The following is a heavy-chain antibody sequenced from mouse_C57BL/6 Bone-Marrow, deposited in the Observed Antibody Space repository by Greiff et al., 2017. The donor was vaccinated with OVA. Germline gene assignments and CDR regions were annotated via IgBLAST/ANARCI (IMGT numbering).Heavy chain of an antibody. Sequence: EVKVVESGPGLAKPSQTLSLTCSVTGYSITSDYWNWIRKFPGNKLEYMGYISYSGSTYYNPSLKSRISITRDTSKNQYYLQLNSVTTEDTATYYCARDRAGAYYGSSYFDYWGQGTTLTVSS. D-gene: IGHD1-1*01. V-gene: IGHV3-8*01. CDR2: ISYSGST. CDR3: ARDRAGAYYGSSYFDY. J-gene: IGHJ2*01. CDR1: GYSITSDY.